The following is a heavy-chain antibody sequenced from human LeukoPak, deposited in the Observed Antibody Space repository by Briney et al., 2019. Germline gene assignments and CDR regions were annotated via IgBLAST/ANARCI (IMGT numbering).Heavy chain of an antibody. CDR2: IKSKTYGETT. CDR3: ASHGEVHYGSGWGATYDH. D-gene: IGHD3-10*01. J-gene: IGHJ4*02. Sequence: GGSLRLSCAASELTFSNAWMSWVRQSPGKGLEWVGRIKSKTYGETTDYPAFVKGRFTISRDDSRNRVFLQMNSLNTEDTAVYYCASHGEVHYGSGWGATYDHWGQGTLVTVSS. V-gene: IGHV3-15*01. CDR1: ELTFSNAW.